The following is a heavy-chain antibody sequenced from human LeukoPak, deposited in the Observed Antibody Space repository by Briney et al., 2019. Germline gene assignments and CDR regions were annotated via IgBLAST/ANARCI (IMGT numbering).Heavy chain of an antibody. CDR1: GGSISSYY. J-gene: IGHJ4*02. V-gene: IGHV4-59*01. CDR3: ARATVTILDY. Sequence: SETLSLTCTVSGGSISSYYWSWIRQPPGKGLEWIGYIYYSGSTNYNPSLKSRVTISVDTSKNQFSLKLSSVTAADTAVYYCARATVTILDYWGQGTLVTVSS. D-gene: IGHD4-17*01. CDR2: IYYSGST.